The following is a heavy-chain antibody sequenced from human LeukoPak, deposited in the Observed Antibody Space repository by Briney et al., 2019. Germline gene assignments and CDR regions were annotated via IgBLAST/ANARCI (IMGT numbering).Heavy chain of an antibody. V-gene: IGHV3-30*02. Sequence: GGSLRLSCAASGVTFSSYGMHWVRQAPGKGLEWVAFIRYDGSNKYYADSVKGRFTISRDNSKNTLYLQMNSLRAEDTAMYYCAKVHIVGATESTFDYWGQGTLVTVSS. CDR3: AKVHIVGATESTFDY. CDR1: GVTFSSYG. D-gene: IGHD1-26*01. J-gene: IGHJ4*02. CDR2: IRYDGSNK.